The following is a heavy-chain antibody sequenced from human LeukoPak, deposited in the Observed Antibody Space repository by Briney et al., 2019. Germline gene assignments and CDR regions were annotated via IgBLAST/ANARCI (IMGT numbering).Heavy chain of an antibody. V-gene: IGHV3-23*01. CDR1: GFTFSSYA. CDR3: ANRKGNCSSTSCYGHFDY. D-gene: IGHD2-2*01. J-gene: IGHJ4*02. CDR2: VSGSGGST. Sequence: PGGSLRLSCAASGFTFSSYAMSWVRQAPGKGLEWVSAVSGSGGSTYYADSVKGRFTISRDNSKNTLYLQMNSLRAEDTAVYYCANRKGNCSSTSCYGHFDYWGQGTLVTVSS.